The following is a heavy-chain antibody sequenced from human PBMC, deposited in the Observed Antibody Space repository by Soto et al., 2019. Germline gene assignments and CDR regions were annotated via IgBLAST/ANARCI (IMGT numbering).Heavy chain of an antibody. J-gene: IGHJ4*02. CDR1: GFTFSNAW. CDR2: IKSKTDGGTT. V-gene: IGHV3-15*01. Sequence: EVQLVESGGGLVKPGGSLRLSCAASGFTFSNAWMSWVRQAPGKGLEWVGRIKSKTDGGTTDYAAPVKGRFTISRDDSKNTLYLQMNSLKTEDTAVYYCTTGLYTYYDILTGYYMVDYWGQGTLVTISS. D-gene: IGHD3-9*01. CDR3: TTGLYTYYDILTGYYMVDY.